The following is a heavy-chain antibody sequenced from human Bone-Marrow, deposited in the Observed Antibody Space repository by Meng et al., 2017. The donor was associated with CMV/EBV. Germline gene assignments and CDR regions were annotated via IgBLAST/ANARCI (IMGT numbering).Heavy chain of an antibody. CDR3: AKLTSYGSGSSPSSDS. D-gene: IGHD3-10*01. J-gene: IGHJ4*02. V-gene: IGHV3-33*06. CDR2: IWYDGSNK. Sequence: GGSLRLSCAASGFTFTSYAMSWVRQAPGKGLEWVAVIWYDGSNKYYADSVKGRFTISRDNSKNTLYLQMNSLRAEDTAVYYCAKLTSYGSGSSPSSDSWGQGTLVTVSS. CDR1: GFTFTSYA.